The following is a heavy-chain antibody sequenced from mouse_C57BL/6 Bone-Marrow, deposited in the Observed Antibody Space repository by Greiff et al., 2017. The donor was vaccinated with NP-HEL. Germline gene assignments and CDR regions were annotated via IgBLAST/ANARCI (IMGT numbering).Heavy chain of an antibody. CDR2: LNPNNGGT. CDR1: GYTFTDYN. CDR3: ARERMYDYEDFDY. Sequence: VQLQQSGPELVKPGASVKMSCKASGYTFTDYNMHWVKQSHGKSLEWIGYLNPNNGGTSYNQKFKGTATLTVNKSSSTAYMELLCLTSEDSAVYYCARERMYDYEDFDYWGQGTTLTVSS. D-gene: IGHD2-4*01. J-gene: IGHJ2*01. V-gene: IGHV1-22*01.